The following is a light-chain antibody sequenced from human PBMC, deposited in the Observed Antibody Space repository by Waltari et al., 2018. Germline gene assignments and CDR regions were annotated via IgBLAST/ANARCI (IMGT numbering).Light chain of an antibody. Sequence: GYQRQPGKAPKLGSYEVSNRPSGVSNRLSDSKSGSTASLTISGLQAEDEADYYCCSYAGSYVVIGGGTKLTVL. CDR3: CSYAGSYVV. V-gene: IGLV2-23*02. CDR2: EVS. J-gene: IGLJ2*01.